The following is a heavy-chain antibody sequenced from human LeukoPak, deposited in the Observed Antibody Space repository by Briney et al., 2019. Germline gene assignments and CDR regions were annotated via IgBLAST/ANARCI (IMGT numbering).Heavy chain of an antibody. V-gene: IGHV3-23*01. Sequence: GGSLRLSCAASGFTFSSYAMSWVRQAPGKGLECVSVISGSGGSTYYADSVKGRFTISRDNSKNTLYLQMNSLRAEDTAVYYCARDRGSGTEYFDYWGQGTLVTVSS. CDR2: ISGSGGST. CDR3: ARDRGSGTEYFDY. D-gene: IGHD2-15*01. J-gene: IGHJ4*02. CDR1: GFTFSSYA.